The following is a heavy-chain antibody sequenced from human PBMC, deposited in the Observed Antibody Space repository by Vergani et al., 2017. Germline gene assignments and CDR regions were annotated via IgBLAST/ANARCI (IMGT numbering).Heavy chain of an antibody. CDR3: ARRAYYYDSSGYLTYYFDY. CDR1: GYSFTNYW. Sequence: EVQLVQSGAEVKKPGESLRISCKGSGYSFTNYWISWVRQMPGKGLEWRGRIDPSDSYINYSPSFRGHVTISGDKSISTAYRQWSSLKASDTAMYYCARRAYYYDSSGYLTYYFDYWGQGTLVTVSS. CDR2: IDPSDSYI. V-gene: IGHV5-10-1*03. J-gene: IGHJ4*02. D-gene: IGHD3-22*01.